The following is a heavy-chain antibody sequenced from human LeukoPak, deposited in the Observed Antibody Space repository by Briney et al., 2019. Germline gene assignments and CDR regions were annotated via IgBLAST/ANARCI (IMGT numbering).Heavy chain of an antibody. V-gene: IGHV3-23*01. CDR1: GFTFSSYA. D-gene: IGHD2-15*01. J-gene: IGHJ4*02. CDR2: ISGSGGST. Sequence: GGSLRLSCAASGFTFSSYAMSWVRQAPGKGLEWVSAISGSGGSTYYADSVKGRFTISRDNSKNTLYLQMNSLKAEDTAVYYCAKDRSSGGSCYNYWGQGTLVTVSS. CDR3: AKDRSSGGSCYNY.